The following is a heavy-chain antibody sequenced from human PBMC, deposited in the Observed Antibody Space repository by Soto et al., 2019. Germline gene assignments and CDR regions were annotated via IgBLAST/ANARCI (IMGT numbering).Heavy chain of an antibody. V-gene: IGHV4-30-2*03. CDR3: ARRGMPPPGSGSYPLDS. CDR2: IYHSWST. D-gene: IGHD3-10*01. CDR1: GGSISSGGYS. Sequence: SETLSLTCAVSGGSISSGGYSWSWIRQPPGNGLELIGYIYHSWSTFYNPSLKSRVSISVDTSKIQFSLKLGSVTAADTAMYYCARRGMPPPGSGSYPLDSWGQGMLVTVSS. J-gene: IGHJ4*02.